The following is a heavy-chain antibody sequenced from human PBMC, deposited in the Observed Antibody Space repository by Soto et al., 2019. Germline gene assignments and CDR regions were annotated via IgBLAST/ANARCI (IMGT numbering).Heavy chain of an antibody. D-gene: IGHD6-13*01. V-gene: IGHV3-74*01. J-gene: IGHJ4*02. CDR2: INSDGSST. CDR3: ARLYSSSWHFPFDY. Sequence: GGSLRLSCAASGFTFSSYWMHWVRQAPGKGLVWVSRINSDGSSTSYADSVKGRFTISRDNAKNTLYLQMNSLRAEDTVVYYCARLYSSSWHFPFDYWGQGTLVTVSS. CDR1: GFTFSSYW.